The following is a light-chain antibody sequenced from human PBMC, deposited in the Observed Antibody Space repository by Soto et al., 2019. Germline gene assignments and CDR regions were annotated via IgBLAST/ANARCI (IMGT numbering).Light chain of an antibody. CDR2: WAS. Sequence: DIVMTQSPDSLAVSLGERATINCKSSQSVLYSSNNKNYLAWYQQKPGPPPKLLIYWASTRESGVPDRFSGSGSGTDFTLTISSLQAEDVAVYYCQQYYSTPLTFGPGNKVDIK. J-gene: IGKJ3*01. V-gene: IGKV4-1*01. CDR3: QQYYSTPLT. CDR1: QSVLYSSNNKNY.